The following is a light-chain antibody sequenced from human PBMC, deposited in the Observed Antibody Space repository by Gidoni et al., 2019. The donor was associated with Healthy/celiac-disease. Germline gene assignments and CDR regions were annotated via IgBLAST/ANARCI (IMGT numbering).Light chain of an antibody. Sequence: QSVLPQPPSVPGAPGQRVTISCTGSSSNIGAGYDVHWYQQLPGTAPKPRIYGNSNRPSGVPDRFSGSKSGTSASLAITGLQAEDEADYYCQSYDSSLSHVVFGGGTKLTVL. CDR3: QSYDSSLSHVV. J-gene: IGLJ2*01. CDR1: SSNIGAGYD. CDR2: GNS. V-gene: IGLV1-40*01.